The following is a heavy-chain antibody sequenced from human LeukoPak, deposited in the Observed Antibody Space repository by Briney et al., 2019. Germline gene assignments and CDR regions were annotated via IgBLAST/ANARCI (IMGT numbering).Heavy chain of an antibody. J-gene: IGHJ6*03. D-gene: IGHD5-24*01. CDR2: ISYDGSNK. V-gene: IGHV3-30*04. CDR3: AREDGSETVYYYYMDV. Sequence: GGSLTLSCAASGFTFSSYAMHWVRQAPGKGLEWVAVISYDGSNKYYADSVKGRFTISRDNSKNTLYLQMNSLRAEDTAVYYCAREDGSETVYYYYMDVWGKGTTVTVSS. CDR1: GFTFSSYA.